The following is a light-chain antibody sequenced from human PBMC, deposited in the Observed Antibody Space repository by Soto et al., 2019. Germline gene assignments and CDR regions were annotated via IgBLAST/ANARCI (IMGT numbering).Light chain of an antibody. CDR2: LEGSGSY. CDR1: SGHSSYI. J-gene: IGLJ1*01. Sequence: QLVLTQSSSASASLGSSVKLTCTLSSGHSSYIIAWHQQQPGKAPRYLMKLEGSGSYNKGSGVPDRFSGSSSGADRYLTISNLQSEDEADYYCETWDSNTRVFGTGTKFTVL. V-gene: IGLV4-60*03. CDR3: ETWDSNTRV.